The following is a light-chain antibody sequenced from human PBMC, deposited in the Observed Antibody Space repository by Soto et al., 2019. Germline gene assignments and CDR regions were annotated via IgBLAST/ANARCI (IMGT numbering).Light chain of an antibody. CDR2: AAS. V-gene: IGKV1-39*01. J-gene: IGKJ4*01. CDR1: QSISSY. Sequence: DIQMTQSPSSLSASVGDRVTITCRASQSISSYLNWYQQKPGKAPQLLIYAASNLQSGVPSRFSGSGSGTDFTLTISSLQPEDFATYYCQQSYSSFGGGTKVEIK. CDR3: QQSYSS.